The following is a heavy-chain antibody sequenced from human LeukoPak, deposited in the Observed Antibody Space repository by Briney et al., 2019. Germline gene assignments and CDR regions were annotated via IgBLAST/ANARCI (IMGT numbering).Heavy chain of an antibody. J-gene: IGHJ4*02. Sequence: SETLSLTCAVYGGSFSGYYWSWIRQPPGKGLEWIGEINHSGSTNYNPSLKSRVTISVDTSKNQFSLRLSSVTAADTAVYYCAREARTFYFDYWGQGTLVTVSS. V-gene: IGHV4-34*01. CDR2: INHSGST. CDR1: GGSFSGYY. D-gene: IGHD1-14*01. CDR3: AREARTFYFDY.